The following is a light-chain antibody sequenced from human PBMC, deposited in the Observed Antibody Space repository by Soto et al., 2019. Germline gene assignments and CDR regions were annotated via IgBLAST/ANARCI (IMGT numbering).Light chain of an antibody. CDR1: SSDIGGYKY. Sequence: QSALTQPASVSGSPGQSITISCTGTSSDIGGYKYVSWYQQHPGKAPKLMIYAVSIRSSGVSNRFSGSKSGNTATLTISGLQGADEAEYYCSSYTGGSTYGFGTGTKVTVL. J-gene: IGLJ1*01. V-gene: IGLV2-14*01. CDR2: AVS. CDR3: SSYTGGSTYG.